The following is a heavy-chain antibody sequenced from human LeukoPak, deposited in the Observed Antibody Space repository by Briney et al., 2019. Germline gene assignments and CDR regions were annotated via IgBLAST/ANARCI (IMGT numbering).Heavy chain of an antibody. CDR2: ISSSDSTI. CDR3: ARGYCSSGSCYSPAFDY. V-gene: IGHV3-48*03. CDR1: GFIFSNYE. Sequence: PGGSLRLSCAASGFIFSNYEMNWVRQAPGKGLEWVSYISSSDSTIYYADSVKGRFTISRDNAKNSLYLQMNSLRAEDTALYYCARGYCSSGSCYSPAFDYWGQGTLVTVSS. J-gene: IGHJ4*02. D-gene: IGHD2-15*01.